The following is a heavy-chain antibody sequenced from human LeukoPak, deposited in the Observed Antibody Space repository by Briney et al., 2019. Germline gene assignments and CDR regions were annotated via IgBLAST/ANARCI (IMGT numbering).Heavy chain of an antibody. CDR3: ARALSWTTDSYYYMDV. D-gene: IGHD3/OR15-3a*01. Sequence: ASVKVSCKASGYTFTSYDINWVRQATGQGLEWMGWMNPNSGNTGYAQKFKGRVTMTKNTSITTAYMGLSSLRSEDTAVYYCARALSWTTDSYYYMDVWGKGTTVTVSS. CDR2: MNPNSGNT. CDR1: GYTFTSYD. V-gene: IGHV1-8*01. J-gene: IGHJ6*03.